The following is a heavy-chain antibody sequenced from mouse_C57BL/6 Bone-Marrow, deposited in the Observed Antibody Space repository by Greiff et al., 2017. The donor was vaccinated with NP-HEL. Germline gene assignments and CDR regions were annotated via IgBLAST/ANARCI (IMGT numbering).Heavy chain of an antibody. CDR3: ARHFLGSWFAY. J-gene: IGHJ3*01. Sequence: EVKVIESGGELVKPGGSLKLSCAASGFTFSSYGMSWVRQTPDKRLEWVATISSGGSYTYYPDSVKGRFTISRDNAKNTLYLQMSSLKSEDTAMYYCARHFLGSWFAYWGQGTLVTVSA. CDR1: GFTFSSYG. CDR2: ISSGGSYT. V-gene: IGHV5-6*01.